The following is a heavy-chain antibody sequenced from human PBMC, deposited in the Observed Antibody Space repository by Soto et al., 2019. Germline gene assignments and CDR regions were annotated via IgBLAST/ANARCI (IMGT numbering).Heavy chain of an antibody. J-gene: IGHJ4*02. CDR2: IYYSGRT. V-gene: IGHV4-59*01. CDR1: GGSIRRYS. D-gene: IGHD3-22*01. CDR3: ARDFMYYDSSGYPSRYFDY. Sequence: SEALYLTCTVSGGSIRRYSWRWIRQTPGNGLECIGYIYYSGRTHYNHSLTIRVTISVDTSKTQVSLKRSSGTAADTDVYYCARDFMYYDSSGYPSRYFDYWGQGTWVTVSA.